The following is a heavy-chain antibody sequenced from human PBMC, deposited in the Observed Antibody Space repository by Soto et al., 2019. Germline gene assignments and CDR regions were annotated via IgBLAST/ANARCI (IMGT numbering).Heavy chain of an antibody. CDR3: AIPRDRAA. J-gene: IGHJ5*02. V-gene: IGHV3-21*06. Sequence: PGGSLRLSCATSGFFFTSCSMHWVRQAPGKGLEWVSSIGASTGGRAYYDDSVKGRFTISRDDAQNSLYLHLNRLRADDTGVYYCAIPRDRAAWGQGTLVTVSS. CDR1: GFFFTSCS. CDR2: IGASTGGRA.